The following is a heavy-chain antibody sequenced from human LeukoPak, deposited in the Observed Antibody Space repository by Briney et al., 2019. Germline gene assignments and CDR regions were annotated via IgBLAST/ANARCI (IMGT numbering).Heavy chain of an antibody. Sequence: ASVKVSCKASGYTFTSYDINWVRQATGQGLEWMGWMNPNSGNTGYAQKFQGRVTMTRNTSISTACMELSSLRSEDTAVYYCARGRSLWFGELRSSWSDPWGQGTLVTVSS. CDR1: GYTFTSYD. J-gene: IGHJ5*02. CDR3: ARGRSLWFGELRSSWSDP. V-gene: IGHV1-8*01. CDR2: MNPNSGNT. D-gene: IGHD3-10*01.